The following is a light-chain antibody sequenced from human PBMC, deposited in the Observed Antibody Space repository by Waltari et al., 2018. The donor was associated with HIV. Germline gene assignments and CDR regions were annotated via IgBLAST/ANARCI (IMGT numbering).Light chain of an antibody. J-gene: IGLJ1*01. CDR2: NGS. Sequence: SYVLTQPPSVSVAPGQTARFTWGGNKIGSTSVHWYQQKAGQAPVLVVYNGSDRPSGIPERFSGSRSGNTATLTISRVEAGDEADYYCHVWDRSSDHHVFGTGTKVTVL. CDR3: HVWDRSSDHHV. V-gene: IGLV3-21*02. CDR1: KIGSTS.